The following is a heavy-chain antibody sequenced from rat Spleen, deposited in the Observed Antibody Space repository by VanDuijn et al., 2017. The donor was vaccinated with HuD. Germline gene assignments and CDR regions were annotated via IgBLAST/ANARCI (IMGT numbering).Heavy chain of an antibody. Sequence: EVQLVESGGGLVQSGRSMKLSCAASGFTFSNYYMAWVRQAPTKGLEWVATISYDGSSTYYRDSVKGRFTISRDNAKSTLYLQMDSLRSEDTATYYCARHNSGYGVMDAWGQGASVTVSS. D-gene: IGHD4-3*01. V-gene: IGHV5-7*01. J-gene: IGHJ4*01. CDR1: GFTFSNYY. CDR2: ISYDGSST. CDR3: ARHNSGYGVMDA.